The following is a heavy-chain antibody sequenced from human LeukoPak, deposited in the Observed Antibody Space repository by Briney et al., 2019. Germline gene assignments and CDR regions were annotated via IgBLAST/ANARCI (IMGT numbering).Heavy chain of an antibody. J-gene: IGHJ3*01. CDR2: IIIKNDQT. Sequence: GASVKVSCKASGYTFDNYVINWVRQAPGQGLEWMGLIIIKNDQTKYAEKVRDRLTTTTDTSTNTAYMELRSLKFDDTAVYYCASTADPEHTGSSWRQGGTFDFWGQGTMVTVSS. CDR1: GYTFDNYV. V-gene: IGHV1-18*01. CDR3: ASTADPEHTGSSWRQGGTFDF. D-gene: IGHD1-26*01.